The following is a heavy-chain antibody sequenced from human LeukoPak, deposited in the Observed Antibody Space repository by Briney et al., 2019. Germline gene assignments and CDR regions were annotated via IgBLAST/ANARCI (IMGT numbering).Heavy chain of an antibody. Sequence: SETLSLTCAVYGGSFSGYYWSWIRQPPGQGLEWIGDIFHSGSTNYNPSLKSRVTISVDTSKSQFTLKLTSVTAADTAVYYCARDLQPTLPTSGYWGQGTLVTVSS. V-gene: IGHV4-34*12. CDR3: ARDLQPTLPTSGY. J-gene: IGHJ4*02. CDR1: GGSFSGYY. CDR2: IFHSGST. D-gene: IGHD2-15*01.